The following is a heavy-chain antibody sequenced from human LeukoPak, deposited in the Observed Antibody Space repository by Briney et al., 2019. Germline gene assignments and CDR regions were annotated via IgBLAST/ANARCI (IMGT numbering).Heavy chain of an antibody. CDR1: GYTFTANH. Sequence: ASVKVSCKTSGYTFTANHMHWVRQAPGQGLEWMGWINPNSGGTSYAQKFQGRVTMTRDTSISTAYMELSRLRSDDTAVYYCARGVYDNYFDYWGQGTLVTVSS. CDR3: ARGVYDNYFDY. D-gene: IGHD3-22*01. CDR2: INPNSGGT. V-gene: IGHV1-2*02. J-gene: IGHJ4*02.